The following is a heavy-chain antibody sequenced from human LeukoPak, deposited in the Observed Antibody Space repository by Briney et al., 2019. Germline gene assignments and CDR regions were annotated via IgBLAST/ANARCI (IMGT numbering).Heavy chain of an antibody. CDR1: GFIFSSFS. Sequence: GRSLRLSCAASGFIFSSFSMNWVRQAPGKGLEWVACITHDGRKTHHADSVKGRFTISRDDSKNTIYLQMSSLTPEDTAVYYCARNDAAWGQGTTVTVSS. CDR2: ITHDGRKT. J-gene: IGHJ3*01. V-gene: IGHV3-30*04. D-gene: IGHD6-25*01. CDR3: ARNDAA.